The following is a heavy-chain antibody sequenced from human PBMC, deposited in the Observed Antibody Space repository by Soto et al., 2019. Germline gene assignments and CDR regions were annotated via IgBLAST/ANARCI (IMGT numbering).Heavy chain of an antibody. D-gene: IGHD4-17*01. V-gene: IGHV1-69*12. CDR1: GGTFSSYA. Sequence: QVQLVQSGAEVKKPGSSVKVSCKASGGTFSSYAISWVRQAPGQGLEWMGGIIPIFGTANYAQKFQGRVTITAXXSXSXXYMELSSLRSEDTAVYYCARSLTVTTRIKWTGYSYWGQGTLVTVSS. J-gene: IGHJ4*02. CDR3: ARSLTVTTRIKWTGYSY. CDR2: IIPIFGTA.